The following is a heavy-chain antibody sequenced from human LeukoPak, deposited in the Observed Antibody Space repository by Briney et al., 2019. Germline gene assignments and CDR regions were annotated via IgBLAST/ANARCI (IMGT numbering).Heavy chain of an antibody. V-gene: IGHV4-34*01. D-gene: IGHD1-14*01. Sequence: SETLSLTCAVYGGSFSGYYCSWIRQPPGKGLEWIGEINHSGSTNYNPSLKSRVTISVDTSKNQFSLKLSSVTAADTAVYYCARASPTTNKGAYGWFDPWGQGTMVTVSS. CDR3: ARASPTTNKGAYGWFDP. CDR1: GGSFSGYY. CDR2: INHSGST. J-gene: IGHJ5*02.